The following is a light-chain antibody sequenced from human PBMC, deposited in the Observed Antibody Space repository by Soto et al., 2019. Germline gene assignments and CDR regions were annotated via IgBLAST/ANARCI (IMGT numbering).Light chain of an antibody. V-gene: IGKV1-9*01. CDR3: QQLKSYPIT. CDR2: AAS. Sequence: IQLTQSPSSLSASVGDRVTINCLASQGISSYLAWYQQKPGKAPKFLIYAASTLQSGVPSRFTGSGSGTEFTLTISSLQPEDSATYYCQQLKSYPITFGQGTRLE. J-gene: IGKJ5*01. CDR1: QGISSY.